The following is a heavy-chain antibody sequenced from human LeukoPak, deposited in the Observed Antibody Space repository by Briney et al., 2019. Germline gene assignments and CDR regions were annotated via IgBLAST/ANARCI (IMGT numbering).Heavy chain of an antibody. J-gene: IGHJ4*02. CDR3: ARDLAPGSSSSPSFDY. CDR2: IYYRGST. Sequence: ASETLSLTCTGSGGSISSSNYYWGWIRQPPGKGLEWIGNIYYRGSTYFNPSLKSRVTMSVDAPKIQFSLRLSSVTAADAAVYYCARDLAPGSSSSPSFDYWGQGTLVTVSS. D-gene: IGHD6-13*01. CDR1: GGSISSSNYY. V-gene: IGHV4-39*07.